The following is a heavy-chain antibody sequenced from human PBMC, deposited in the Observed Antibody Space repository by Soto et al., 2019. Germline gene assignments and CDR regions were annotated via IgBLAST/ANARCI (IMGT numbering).Heavy chain of an antibody. CDR1: GGSISSGDYY. V-gene: IGHV4-61*08. CDR2: IYYSGST. CDR3: ARALIYDSSGYYYRPVFDY. Sequence: PSETLSLTCTVSGGSISSGDYYWSWIRQPPGKGLEWIGYIYYSGSTNYNPSLKSRVTISVDTSKNQFSLKLSSVTAADTAVYYCARALIYDSSGYYYRPVFDYWGQGTLVTVSS. D-gene: IGHD3-22*01. J-gene: IGHJ4*02.